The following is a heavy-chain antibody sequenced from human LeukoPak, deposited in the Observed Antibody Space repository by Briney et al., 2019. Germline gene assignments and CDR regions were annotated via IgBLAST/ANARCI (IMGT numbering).Heavy chain of an antibody. CDR2: IKSKTAGGTT. Sequence: AGSLRLSCAASGFTFSNAWMNWVRQAPGKGLEWVGRIKSKTAGGTTDYAARVKGRFTISRDDSRNTLCLQMNSLKTEDTAVYYCTTASYSYGSYYFDYWGEGTLVTVSS. CDR1: GFTFSNAW. V-gene: IGHV3-15*07. J-gene: IGHJ4*02. D-gene: IGHD5-18*01. CDR3: TTASYSYGSYYFDY.